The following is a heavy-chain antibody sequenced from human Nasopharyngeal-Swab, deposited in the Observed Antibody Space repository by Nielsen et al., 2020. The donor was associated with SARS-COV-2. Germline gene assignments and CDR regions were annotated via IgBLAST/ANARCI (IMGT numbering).Heavy chain of an antibody. J-gene: IGHJ4*02. CDR1: GGSVSRGSHY. CDR2: IFYTGNT. D-gene: IGHD3-10*01. CDR3: ARDRGDLRKYYFDS. Sequence: SETLSLACIVSGGSVSRGSHYWSWIRQPPGKGLEWIGYIFYTGNTNYNPSLESRVTMSIDTSRNQFSLSLNSLTAADTAVYYCARDRGDLRKYYFDSWGQGTQITVSA. V-gene: IGHV4-61*01.